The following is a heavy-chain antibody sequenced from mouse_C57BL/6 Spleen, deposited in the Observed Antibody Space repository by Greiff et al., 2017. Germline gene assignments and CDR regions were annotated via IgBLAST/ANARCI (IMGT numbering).Heavy chain of an antibody. J-gene: IGHJ2*01. CDR3: ATLYYYGSSYPAY. CDR2: IDPSDSYT. Sequence: VQLQQPGAELVRPGTSVKLSCKASGYTFTSYWMHWVKPRPGQGLEWLGVIDPSDSYTNYNQKFKGKATLTVDTSSSPAYMQLSSLTSADSAVYYCATLYYYGSSYPAYWGQGTTLTVSS. V-gene: IGHV1-59*01. CDR1: GYTFTSYW. D-gene: IGHD1-1*01.